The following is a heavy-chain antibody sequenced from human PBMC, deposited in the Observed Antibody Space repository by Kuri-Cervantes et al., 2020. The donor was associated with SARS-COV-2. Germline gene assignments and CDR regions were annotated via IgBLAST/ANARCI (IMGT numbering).Heavy chain of an antibody. CDR3: ARSHTLYGGNSSPWDY. D-gene: IGHD4-23*01. CDR1: GYTFTGYY. J-gene: IGHJ4*02. Sequence: ASVKVSCKASGYTFTGYYMHWVRQAPGQGLEWMGWINPNSGGTNYAQKFQGRVTMTTDTSTNTAFMELRGLRSFDTAVYYCARSHTLYGGNSSPWDYWGQGTLVTVSS. V-gene: IGHV1-2*02. CDR2: INPNSGGT.